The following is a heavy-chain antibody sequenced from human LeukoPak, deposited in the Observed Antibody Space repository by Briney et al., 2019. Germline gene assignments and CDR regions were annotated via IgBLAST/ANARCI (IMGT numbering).Heavy chain of an antibody. J-gene: IGHJ4*02. V-gene: IGHV3-53*01. CDR3: AKDSRTIVGAFHFDY. CDR2: IYSDDTT. Sequence: GGSLRLSCAASGFTFSSYWMSWVRQAPGKGLEWVSLIYSDDTTLYADSVKGRFTISRDISKNTLYLQMSSLRAEDTAVYYCAKDSRTIVGAFHFDYWGQGTLVTVSS. CDR1: GFTFSSYW. D-gene: IGHD1-26*01.